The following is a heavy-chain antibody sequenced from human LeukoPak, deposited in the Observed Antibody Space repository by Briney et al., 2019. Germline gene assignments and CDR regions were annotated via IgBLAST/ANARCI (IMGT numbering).Heavy chain of an antibody. D-gene: IGHD4-11*01. CDR1: GGSVSSADYY. CDR3: ASRYDYSNYIDY. CDR2: IYHTGSN. V-gene: IGHV4-61*08. J-gene: IGHJ4*02. Sequence: PSETLSLTCTVSGGSVSSADYYWSWIRHPPGKTLEWIGYIYHTGSNNYKYSLKSRVTISLDTSKNRFSLRLTSMTAADTAIYYCASRYDYSNYIDYWGQGTLVTVSS.